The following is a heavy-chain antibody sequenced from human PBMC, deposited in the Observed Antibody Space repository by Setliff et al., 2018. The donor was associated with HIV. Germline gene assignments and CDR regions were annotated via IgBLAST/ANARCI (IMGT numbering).Heavy chain of an antibody. CDR3: VRGVKSPPHYYYYYMDV. V-gene: IGHV1-69*02. J-gene: IGHJ6*03. CDR1: RSTFNSHT. CDR2: IIPILGVA. D-gene: IGHD3-3*01. Sequence: ASVKVSCKASRSTFNSHTINWVRQAPGQGLDWMGRIIPILGVANYAQRFQGKVTITADKSTSTAYMELTSLRFDDTAMYYCVRGVKSPPHYYYYYMDVWGKGTTVTVSS.